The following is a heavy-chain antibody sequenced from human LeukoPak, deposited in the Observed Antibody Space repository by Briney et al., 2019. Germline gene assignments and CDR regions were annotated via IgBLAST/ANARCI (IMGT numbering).Heavy chain of an antibody. CDR1: GGSISSYY. D-gene: IGHD5-18*01. CDR2: IYYSVST. V-gene: IGHV4-59*01. Sequence: PSETLSLTCTVSGGSISSYYWSWVRQPPEQGLEWIGYIYYSVSTNYNPSLKSRVTISVDTSKNQFSLRLSSVTAADTAVYYCARGALDTNTRFDYWGQGTLVTVSS. CDR3: ARGALDTNTRFDY. J-gene: IGHJ4*02.